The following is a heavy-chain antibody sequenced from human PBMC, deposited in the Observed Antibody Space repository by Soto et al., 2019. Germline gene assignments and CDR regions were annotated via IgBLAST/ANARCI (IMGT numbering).Heavy chain of an antibody. D-gene: IGHD1-7*01. CDR3: AIAELYYYYYGMDV. CDR1: GGTFSSYA. V-gene: IGHV1-69*12. CDR2: IIPICGTA. J-gene: IGHJ6*02. Sequence: QVQLVQSGAEVKKPGSSVKVSCKASGGTFSSYAISWVRQAPGHGLEWMGGIIPICGTANYAQKFQGRVTITADESTSTSFMELSSLRSEDTAVYYFAIAELYYYYYGMDVWGQGTTVTVSS.